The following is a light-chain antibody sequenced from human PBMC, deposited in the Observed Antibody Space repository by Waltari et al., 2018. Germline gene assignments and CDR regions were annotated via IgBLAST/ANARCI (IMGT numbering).Light chain of an antibody. CDR1: QSISTY. CDR2: NAS. J-gene: IGKJ4*01. CDR3: QQRGSWPLT. Sequence: EIVLTQSPATLSLSPGDRATLSCRASQSISTYLAWYQQKPGQAPRLLMDNASNRTTGIPARFSGSVTGTDFTLTVSSLEPEDFAVYYCQQRGSWPLTFGGGTKVEIK. V-gene: IGKV3-11*01.